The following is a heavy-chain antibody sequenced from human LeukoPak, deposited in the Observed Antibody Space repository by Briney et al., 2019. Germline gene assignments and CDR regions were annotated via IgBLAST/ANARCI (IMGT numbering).Heavy chain of an antibody. CDR1: GFTFSSYS. V-gene: IGHV3-21*01. Sequence: PGGSLRLSCAASGFTFSSYSMNWVRQAPGKGLEWVSSISSSSSYIYYADSVKGRFTISRDNAKNSLYLQMNSLRAEDTAVYYCARVPVGYCSGGSCYSDHRNNWFDPWGQGTLVTVSS. CDR2: ISSSSSYI. D-gene: IGHD2-15*01. J-gene: IGHJ5*02. CDR3: ARVPVGYCSGGSCYSDHRNNWFDP.